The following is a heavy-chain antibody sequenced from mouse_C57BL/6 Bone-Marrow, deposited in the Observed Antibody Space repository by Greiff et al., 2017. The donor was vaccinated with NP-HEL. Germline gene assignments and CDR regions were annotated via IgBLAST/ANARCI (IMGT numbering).Heavy chain of an antibody. Sequence: QVQLKESGAELVRPGTSVKVSCKASGYAFTNYLIEWVKQRPGQGLEWIGVINPGSGGTNYNEKFKGKATLTADKSSSTAYMQLSSLTSEDSAVYFCARLYPYYAMDYWGQGTSVTVSS. CDR2: INPGSGGT. J-gene: IGHJ4*01. D-gene: IGHD2-12*01. CDR3: ARLYPYYAMDY. V-gene: IGHV1-54*01. CDR1: GYAFTNYL.